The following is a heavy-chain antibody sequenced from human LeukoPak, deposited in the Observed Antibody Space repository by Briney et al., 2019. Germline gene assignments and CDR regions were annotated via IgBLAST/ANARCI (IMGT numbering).Heavy chain of an antibody. CDR1: GYTLTELP. CDR2: FDPEDGET. V-gene: IGHV1-24*01. Sequence: ASVKVSCKVSGYTLTELPMHWVRQAPGKGLEWMGGFDPEDGETVYAQKFQGRVTMTEDTSTDTAYMELSSLKSEDTAVYYCAIAEMITLGEITDWGQGTLVTVSS. CDR3: AIAEMITLGEITD. J-gene: IGHJ4*02. D-gene: IGHD3-16*01.